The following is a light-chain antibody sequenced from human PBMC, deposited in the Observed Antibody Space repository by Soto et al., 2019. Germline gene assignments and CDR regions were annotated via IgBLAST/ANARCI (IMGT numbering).Light chain of an antibody. CDR1: QSLLHSNGYNY. Sequence: DIVMTQSPLSLPVTPGEPASISCRSSQSLLHSNGYNYLDWYLQKPGQSPQLLIYLGSNRASGVPDRFSGSGSGTDFTLKISRVEDEDVGVYYCMQALQTEYTFGQGTKLEIK. CDR2: LGS. CDR3: MQALQTEYT. V-gene: IGKV2-28*01. J-gene: IGKJ2*01.